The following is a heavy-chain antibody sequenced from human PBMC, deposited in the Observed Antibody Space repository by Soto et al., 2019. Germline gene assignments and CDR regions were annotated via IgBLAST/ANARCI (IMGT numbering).Heavy chain of an antibody. CDR2: ISGSGGST. Sequence: EVQLLESGGGLVQPGGSLRLSCAASGFTFSSYAMSWVRQAPGKGLEWVSAISGSGGSTYYADSVKGRFTISRDNSKNTLYLQMNSRRAEDTAVYYCAKAKYYYDGSGYIYYYYGMDVWGQGTTVTVSS. D-gene: IGHD3-22*01. V-gene: IGHV3-23*01. J-gene: IGHJ6*02. CDR1: GFTFSSYA. CDR3: AKAKYYYDGSGYIYYYYGMDV.